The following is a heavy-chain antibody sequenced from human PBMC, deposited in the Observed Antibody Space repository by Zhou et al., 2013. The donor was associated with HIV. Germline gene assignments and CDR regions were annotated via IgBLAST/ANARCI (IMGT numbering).Heavy chain of an antibody. V-gene: IGHV1-69*04. CDR3: ARGYCTGGVCYNNWFDP. D-gene: IGHD2-8*02. CDR2: IIPILGIA. CDR1: GGTFSSYA. Sequence: QVQLVQSGAEVKKPGSSVKVSCKASGGTFSSYAISWVRQAPGQGLEWMGRIIPILGIANYAQKFQGRVTITADKSTSTAYMELSSLRSEDTAVYYCARGYCTGGVCYNNWFDPGAREPWSPSPQ. J-gene: IGHJ5*02.